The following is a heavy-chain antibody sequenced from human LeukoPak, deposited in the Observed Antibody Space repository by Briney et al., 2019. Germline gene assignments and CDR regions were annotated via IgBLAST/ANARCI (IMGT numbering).Heavy chain of an antibody. CDR1: GGSISSSNW. CDR3: ARGAQEEWLRFYYYYYYYMDV. CDR2: IYHSGST. D-gene: IGHD5-12*01. J-gene: IGHJ6*03. V-gene: IGHV4-4*02. Sequence: PSETLSLTCAVSGGSISSSNWWSWVRQPPGKGLEWIGEIYHSGSTNYNPSLKSRVTISVDKSKNQFSLKLSSVTAADTAVYYCARGAQEEWLRFYYYYYYYMDVWGKGTTVTISS.